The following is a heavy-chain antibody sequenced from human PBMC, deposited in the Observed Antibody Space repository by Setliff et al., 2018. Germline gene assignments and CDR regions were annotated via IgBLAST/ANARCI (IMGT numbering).Heavy chain of an antibody. CDR3: ARAGLAAAGRKGVFDH. Sequence: ASVKVSCKTSGYSFTCHYMHWVRQAPGQGLEWMGIINPGGLSSSSTQKFEGRVTMTRDTSTSTVYMELNSLTSDDTAVYYCARAGLAAAGRKGVFDHWGQGTLVTVSS. V-gene: IGHV1-46*01. D-gene: IGHD6-25*01. J-gene: IGHJ4*02. CDR2: INPGGLSS. CDR1: GYSFTCHY.